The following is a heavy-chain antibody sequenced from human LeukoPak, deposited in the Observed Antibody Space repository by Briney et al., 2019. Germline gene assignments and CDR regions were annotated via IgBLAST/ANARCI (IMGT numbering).Heavy chain of an antibody. D-gene: IGHD6-6*01. J-gene: IGHJ6*03. V-gene: IGHV1-2*02. CDR1: GYTFTGYY. CDR2: INPNSGGT. CDR3: ARAIEQLQNLYYYYYYMDV. Sequence: GASVKVSCKASGYTFTGYYIHWVRQAPGQGLEWIGWINPNSGGTNYAQKFQGRVTMTRDTSISTAYMELSRLRSDDTAVYFCARAIEQLQNLYYYYYYMDVWGKGTTVTVSS.